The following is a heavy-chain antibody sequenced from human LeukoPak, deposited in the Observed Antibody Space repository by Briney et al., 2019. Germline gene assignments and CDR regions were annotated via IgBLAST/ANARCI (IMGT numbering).Heavy chain of an antibody. CDR3: ARGGSEGYYDSSGYSRPFDY. CDR1: GGSISSYY. CDR2: IYYSGST. V-gene: IGHV4-59*01. Sequence: SETLSLTCTVSGGSISSYYWSWIRQPPGKGLEWIGYIYYSGSTNYNPSLKSRVTISVDTSKNQFSLKLSSVTAADTAVYYCARGGSEGYYDSSGYSRPFDYWGQGTLVTVSS. D-gene: IGHD3-22*01. J-gene: IGHJ4*02.